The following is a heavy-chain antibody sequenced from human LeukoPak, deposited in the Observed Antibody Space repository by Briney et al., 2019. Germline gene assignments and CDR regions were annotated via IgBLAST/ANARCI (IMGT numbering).Heavy chain of an antibody. J-gene: IGHJ4*02. V-gene: IGHV3-23*01. D-gene: IGHD5-18*01. CDR3: AKALRRGYSYGYIDY. CDR2: ISGSGGST. CDR1: GFTFSSYA. Sequence: AGGSLRLSCAASGFTFSSYAMSWVRQAPGKGLEWVSAISGSGGSTYYADSVKGRFTISRDNSKNTLYLQMNSLRAEDTAVYYCAKALRRGYSYGYIDYWGQGTLVTVPS.